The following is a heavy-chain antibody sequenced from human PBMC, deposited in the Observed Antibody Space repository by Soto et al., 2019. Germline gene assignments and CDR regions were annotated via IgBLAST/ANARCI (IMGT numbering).Heavy chain of an antibody. CDR3: ASSRGYSGYDPNWYFDL. D-gene: IGHD5-12*01. CDR1: GFTFSDYY. Sequence: QVQLVESGGGLVKPGGSLRLSCAASGFTFSDYYMSWIRQAPGKGLEWVSYISSSSSCTNYADSVKGRFTISRDNAKNSLYLQMNSLRAEDTAVYYCASSRGYSGYDPNWYFDLWGRGTLVTVSS. V-gene: IGHV3-11*05. CDR2: ISSSSSCT. J-gene: IGHJ2*01.